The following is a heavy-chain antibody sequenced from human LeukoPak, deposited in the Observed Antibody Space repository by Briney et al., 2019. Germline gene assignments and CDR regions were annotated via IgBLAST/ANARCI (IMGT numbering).Heavy chain of an antibody. CDR2: VFSTGDT. Sequence: SETLSLTCTVSDASMSSHYWIWVRQPPGRGLEWIGYVFSTGDTTYSPSLKSRVTISVDMSENQFSLKLNSVTAADTAVYYCERGVYNYYYMDVWGRGATVTVSS. CDR3: ERGVYNYYYMDV. J-gene: IGHJ6*03. CDR1: DASMSSHY. V-gene: IGHV4-59*11.